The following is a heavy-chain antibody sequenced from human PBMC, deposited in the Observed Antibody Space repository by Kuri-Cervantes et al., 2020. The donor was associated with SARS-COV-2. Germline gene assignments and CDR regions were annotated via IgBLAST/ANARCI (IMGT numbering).Heavy chain of an antibody. CDR3: ATGPLDY. Sequence: GESLKISCAVFGASLNTYSWSWIRQAPGKGLEWAGRIYSESDAAQYAAPDGGTTDYAAPMKDRFIISRDDSKNTLFLQMNFLQTEDTAVYYCATGPLDYWGHGTLVTVSS. CDR2: IYSESDAAQYAAPDGGTT. CDR1: GASLNTYS. V-gene: IGHV3-15*01. J-gene: IGHJ4*01.